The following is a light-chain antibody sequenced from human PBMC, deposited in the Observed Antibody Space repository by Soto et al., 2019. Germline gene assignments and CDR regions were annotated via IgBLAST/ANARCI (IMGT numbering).Light chain of an antibody. CDR2: GPS. Sequence: EIVVTQSPATLSVSPGERVTLSCRASQSVSNNLAWYQQKPGQPPRLLIYGPSTRASGIPARFSGSGYGREFTLTISSLQSEDYGVYYCHQYNDWPPAFGQGTKVEIK. CDR3: HQYNDWPPA. CDR1: QSVSNN. V-gene: IGKV3-15*01. J-gene: IGKJ1*01.